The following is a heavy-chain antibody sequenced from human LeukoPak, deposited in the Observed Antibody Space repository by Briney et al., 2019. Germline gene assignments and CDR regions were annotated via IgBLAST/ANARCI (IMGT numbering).Heavy chain of an antibody. CDR3: AKGGTIVVPAG. V-gene: IGHV3-23*01. D-gene: IGHD2-2*01. Sequence: PGGSLRLAWAAYGFTFSSYAMSWVRQAPGKGLEWVSAISGSGGRTYYADSVQGRFTISRDNSKNTLYLQMNSLRAEDTAVYYCAKGGTIVVPAGWGQGTLVTVSS. CDR1: GFTFSSYA. CDR2: ISGSGGRT. J-gene: IGHJ4*02.